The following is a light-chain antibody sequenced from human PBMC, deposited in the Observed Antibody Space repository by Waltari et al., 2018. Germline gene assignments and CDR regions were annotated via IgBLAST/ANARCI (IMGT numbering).Light chain of an antibody. V-gene: IGLV2-23*02. J-gene: IGLJ2*01. CDR3: QSFDTSLGAI. CDR2: EVS. CDR1: SSDVGSYNL. Sequence: QSALTQPASVSGSPGQSITISCTGTSSDVGSYNLVSWYQQYPGKAPKLMIYEVSKRPSGVSNRFSGSKSGNTASLTISGLQAEDEANYYCQSFDTSLGAIFGGGTKVTVL.